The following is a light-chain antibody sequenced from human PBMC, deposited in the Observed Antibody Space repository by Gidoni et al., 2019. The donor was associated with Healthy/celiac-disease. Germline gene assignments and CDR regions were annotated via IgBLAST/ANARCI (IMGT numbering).Light chain of an antibody. Sequence: DIVLTQSPGTLSLSQGARATLSCRASQGVSSYLACYQQKPGQAPRLLIYDASNRATGIPARFSGIGSGTDFTLTISSLEPEDFAVYYCQQRSNWPPGWTFGQGTKVEIK. V-gene: IGKV3-11*01. J-gene: IGKJ1*01. CDR1: QGVSSY. CDR2: DAS. CDR3: QQRSNWPPGWT.